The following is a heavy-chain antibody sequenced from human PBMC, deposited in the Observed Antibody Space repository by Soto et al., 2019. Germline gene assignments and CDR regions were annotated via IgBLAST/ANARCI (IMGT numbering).Heavy chain of an antibody. J-gene: IGHJ5*02. CDR2: IRSKANSYAT. CDR1: GFTFSGSV. Sequence: EVQLVESGGGLVQPGGSLKLSCAASGFTFSGSVMHWVRQASGKGLEWVGRIRSKANSYATAYAASVKGRFTISRDDSKNTAYLQMNSLKTEDTAVYYCTSGVRGPPPGRWFDPWGQGTLVTVSS. D-gene: IGHD3-10*01. CDR3: TSGVRGPPPGRWFDP. V-gene: IGHV3-73*02.